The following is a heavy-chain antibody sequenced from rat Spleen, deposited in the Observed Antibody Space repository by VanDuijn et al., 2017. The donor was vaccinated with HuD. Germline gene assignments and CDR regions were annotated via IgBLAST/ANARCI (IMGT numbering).Heavy chain of an antibody. J-gene: IGHJ2*01. CDR2: ISPSGGST. V-gene: IGHV5S23*01. D-gene: IGHD1-11*01. Sequence: EVQLVESGGGLVQPGNSLKLSCAASGFTFSDYAMAWVRQSPKKGLEWVASISPSGGSTYYRDSVKGRFTISRDNAKSTLYLQMDSLRSEDTATYYCARHTPFNYGTVGDYWGLGVMVTVSS. CDR3: ARHTPFNYGTVGDY. CDR1: GFTFSDYA.